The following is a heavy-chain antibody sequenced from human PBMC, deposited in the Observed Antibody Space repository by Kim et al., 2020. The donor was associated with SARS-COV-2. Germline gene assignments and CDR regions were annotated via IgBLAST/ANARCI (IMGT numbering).Heavy chain of an antibody. CDR2: FDPEDGET. D-gene: IGHD6-13*01. CDR1: GYTLTELS. Sequence: ASVKVSCKVSGYTLTELSMHWVRQAPGKGLEWMGGFDPEDGETIYAQKFQGRVTMTEDTSTDTAYMELSSLRSEDTAVYYCATVLGSSWPVHYYYGMDVWGQGTTVTVSS. V-gene: IGHV1-24*01. CDR3: ATVLGSSWPVHYYYGMDV. J-gene: IGHJ6*02.